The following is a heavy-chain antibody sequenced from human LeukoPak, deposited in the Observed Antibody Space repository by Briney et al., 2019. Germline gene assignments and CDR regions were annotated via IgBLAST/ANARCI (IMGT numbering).Heavy chain of an antibody. D-gene: IGHD4/OR15-4a*01. CDR3: VGDYGVSGNVAFDI. V-gene: IGHV3-30*02. CDR2: IRYDGSNK. Sequence: GGSLRLSCAASGFTFSSYGMHWVRQAPGKGLEWVAFIRYDGSNKYYADSVKGRFTISRDNSKNTLYLQMNSLRAEDTAVYYCVGDYGVSGNVAFDIWGQGTMVTVSS. CDR1: GFTFSSYG. J-gene: IGHJ3*02.